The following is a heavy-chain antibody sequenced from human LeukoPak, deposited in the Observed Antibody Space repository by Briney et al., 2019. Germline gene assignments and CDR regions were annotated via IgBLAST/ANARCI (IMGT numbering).Heavy chain of an antibody. CDR2: INPNSGGT. Sequence: ASVKVSCKASGYTFTGYYMHWVRQAPGQGLEWMGWINPNSGGTNYAQKFQGRVTMTRDTSISTAYMELSRLRSDGTAVCYCARDYNVLRFLEWLPTFDYWGQGTLVTVSS. CDR1: GYTFTGYY. J-gene: IGHJ4*02. CDR3: ARDYNVLRFLEWLPTFDY. D-gene: IGHD3-3*01. V-gene: IGHV1-2*02.